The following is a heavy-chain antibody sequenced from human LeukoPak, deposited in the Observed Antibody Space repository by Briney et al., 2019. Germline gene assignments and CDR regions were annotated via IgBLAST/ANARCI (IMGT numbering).Heavy chain of an antibody. CDR3: ARVGRRASLGRENAFDI. V-gene: IGHV4-39*01. CDR2: IYYSGST. J-gene: IGHJ3*02. CDR1: GGSISSSSYY. Sequence: PSETLSLTCTVSGGSISSSSYYWGWIRQPPGKGLEWIGSIYYSGSTYYNPSLKSRVTISVDMSKNQFSLKLRSVTAADTAVYYCARVGRRASLGRENAFDIWGQGTMVTVSS. D-gene: IGHD3-10*01.